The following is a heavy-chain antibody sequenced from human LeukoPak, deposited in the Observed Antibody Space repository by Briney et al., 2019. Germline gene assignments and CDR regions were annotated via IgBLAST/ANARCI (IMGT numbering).Heavy chain of an antibody. Sequence: GGSLRLSCAASGFTFSSYAMHWVRQAPGKGLEWVAVISYDGSNKYYADSVKGRFTISRDNSKNTLYLQMNSLKAEDTAVYYCARVHGQRSMIVVSQGAYFDYWGQGTLVTVSS. CDR2: ISYDGSNK. J-gene: IGHJ4*02. CDR1: GFTFSSYA. CDR3: ARVHGQRSMIVVSQGAYFDY. D-gene: IGHD3-22*01. V-gene: IGHV3-30*01.